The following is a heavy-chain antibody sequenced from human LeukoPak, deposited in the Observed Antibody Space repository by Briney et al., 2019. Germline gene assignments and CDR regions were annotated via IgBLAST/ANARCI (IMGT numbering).Heavy chain of an antibody. J-gene: IGHJ4*02. CDR1: GGSISSYY. V-gene: IGHV4-59*01. D-gene: IGHD6-19*01. Sequence: SETLSLTCTVSGGSISSYYWSWIRQPPGKGLEWIGYIYYSGGTNYNPSLKSRVTISVDTSKNQFSLKLRSVTAADTAVYYCARVRAVAGTPPDYWGQGTLVTVSS. CDR2: IYYSGGT. CDR3: ARVRAVAGTPPDY.